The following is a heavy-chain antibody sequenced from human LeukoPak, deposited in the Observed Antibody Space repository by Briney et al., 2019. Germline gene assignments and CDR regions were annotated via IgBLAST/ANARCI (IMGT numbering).Heavy chain of an antibody. D-gene: IGHD6-19*01. CDR1: GYTFTSYG. V-gene: IGHV1-18*01. CDR2: ISVHNDDT. Sequence: GASVKVSCKASGYTFTSYGITWVRQAPGQGLEWMGWISVHNDDTDYAQKLQGRLTMTTDTSTSTAYMELRSLRSDDTAVYYCARGRDAGRKVGVPGTPLTNFDYWGQGTLVTVSS. CDR3: ARGRDAGRKVGVPGTPLTNFDY. J-gene: IGHJ4*02.